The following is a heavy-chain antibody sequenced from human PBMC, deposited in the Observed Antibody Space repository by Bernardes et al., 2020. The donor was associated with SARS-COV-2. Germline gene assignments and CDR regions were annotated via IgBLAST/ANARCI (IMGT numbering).Heavy chain of an antibody. J-gene: IGHJ4*02. D-gene: IGHD3-16*01. Sequence: GGSLRLSCAASGFTFSNAWMSWVRQAPGKGLEWVGRIKSKTDGGTTDYAAPVKGRFSISRDDSKNTLYLQMNGLKTEDTAVYYCTTEIMITFGGVMPGYWGQGTLVTVSS. CDR2: IKSKTDGGTT. CDR1: GFTFSNAW. CDR3: TTEIMITFGGVMPGY. V-gene: IGHV3-15*01.